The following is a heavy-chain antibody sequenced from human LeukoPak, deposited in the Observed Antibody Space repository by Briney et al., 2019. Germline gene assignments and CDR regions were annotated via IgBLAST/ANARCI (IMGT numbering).Heavy chain of an antibody. Sequence: GASVKVSCKASGGTFSSYAISWVRQATGQGLEWMGWMNPNSGNTGYAQKFQGRVTMTRNTSISTAYMELSSLRSEDTAVYYCARYYYYGMDVWGQGTTVTVSS. CDR2: MNPNSGNT. V-gene: IGHV1-8*02. CDR1: GGTFSSYA. J-gene: IGHJ6*02. CDR3: ARYYYYGMDV.